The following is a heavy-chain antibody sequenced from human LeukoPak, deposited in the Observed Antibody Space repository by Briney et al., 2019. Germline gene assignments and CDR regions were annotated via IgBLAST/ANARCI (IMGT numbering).Heavy chain of an antibody. J-gene: IGHJ6*03. CDR3: ARVLMYYYYMDV. Sequence: SQTLSLTCAVYGGSFSGYYWSWIRQPPGKGLEWIGEIKHSGSTNYNPSLKSRLTISVDTSKNQFPLKLSSVTAADAAVYYCARVLMYYYYMDVWGKGTTVTVSS. CDR2: IKHSGST. D-gene: IGHD3-16*01. CDR1: GGSFSGYY. V-gene: IGHV4-34*01.